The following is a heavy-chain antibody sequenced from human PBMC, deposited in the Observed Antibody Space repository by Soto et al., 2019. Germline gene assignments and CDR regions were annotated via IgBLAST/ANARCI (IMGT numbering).Heavy chain of an antibody. CDR3: AREETAWPLAYGLDV. CDR1: GFTFRGYS. Sequence: GGSLRLSCAASGFTFRGYSMNWVRQAPGKGLEWVASISTRSDIYYADSVKGRFTISRDNAKNSVYLQMNSLRAEDTAVYYCAREETAWPLAYGLDVWGQGTTVTVSS. CDR2: ISTRSDI. D-gene: IGHD2-21*02. J-gene: IGHJ6*02. V-gene: IGHV3-21*01.